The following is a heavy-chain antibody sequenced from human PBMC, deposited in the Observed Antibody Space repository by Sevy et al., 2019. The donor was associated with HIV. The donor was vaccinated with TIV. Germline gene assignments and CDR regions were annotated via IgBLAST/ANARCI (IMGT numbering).Heavy chain of an antibody. J-gene: IGHJ4*02. CDR1: GFTFSSYA. Sequence: GGSLRLSCAASGFTFSSYAMSWVRQAPGKGLEWVSTISGSGGSTYYADSVKGRFTISRDNSKNTLYLQMNSLRAEDTAVYFCAKVGRGYYYDSGGIDYWGQGTLVTVSS. CDR2: ISGSGGST. CDR3: AKVGRGYYYDSGGIDY. V-gene: IGHV3-23*01. D-gene: IGHD3-22*01.